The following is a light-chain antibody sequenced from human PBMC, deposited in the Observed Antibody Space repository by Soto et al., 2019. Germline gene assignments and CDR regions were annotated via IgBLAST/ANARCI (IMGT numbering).Light chain of an antibody. CDR1: QSISSN. J-gene: IGKJ1*01. Sequence: DIEMTQSPSTLSASAGDRATISCRASQSISSNLAWYQQKPGQAPKLLIYKASSIDSGIPSRFRGSGSGTEFTLTISSLQPEDFAIYYCQQYNSYPRTFGQGTKVEIK. V-gene: IGKV1-5*03. CDR3: QQYNSYPRT. CDR2: KAS.